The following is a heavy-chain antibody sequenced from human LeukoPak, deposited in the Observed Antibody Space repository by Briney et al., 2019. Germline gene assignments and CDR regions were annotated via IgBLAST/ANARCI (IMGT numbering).Heavy chain of an antibody. CDR3: ARDSGRRYYMDV. J-gene: IGHJ6*03. D-gene: IGHD5-12*01. V-gene: IGHV4-61*01. CDR1: GGSISSSSYY. Sequence: SETLSLTCTVSGGSISSSSYYWGWIRQPPGKGLEWIGYIYYSGSTNYNPSLKSRVTISVDTSKNQFSLKLSSVTAADTAVYYCARDSGRRYYMDVWGKGTTVTVSS. CDR2: IYYSGST.